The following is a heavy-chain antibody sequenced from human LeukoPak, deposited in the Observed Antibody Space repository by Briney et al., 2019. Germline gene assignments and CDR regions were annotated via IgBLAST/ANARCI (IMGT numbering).Heavy chain of an antibody. V-gene: IGHV4-61*02. D-gene: IGHD2-21*01. CDR3: ARDTEQDCGGDCFPPEGAFDI. J-gene: IGHJ3*02. CDR1: GGSISSESYY. Sequence: SETLSLTCTVSGGSISSESYYWSWIRQPAGKGLEWIGRIYTSGSTNYNPFLKSRVTISVDTSKNQFSLKLSSVTAADTAVYYCARDTEQDCGGDCFPPEGAFDIWGQGTLVTVSS. CDR2: IYTSGST.